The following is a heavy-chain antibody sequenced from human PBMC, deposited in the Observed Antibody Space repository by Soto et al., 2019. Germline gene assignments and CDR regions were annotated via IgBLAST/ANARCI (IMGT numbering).Heavy chain of an antibody. D-gene: IGHD2-21*02. V-gene: IGHV4-59*01. CDR1: GGSISRYY. CDR2: MYNTGST. CDR3: ARDLWGYCGTDCYPLNV. J-gene: IGHJ6*02. Sequence: QVQLQESGPGLVKPSETLSLTCTVSGGSISRYYWSWIRQPPGKGLEWIGYMYNTGSTVYNPPFKRRVTIAVATSKNQFSLKINSVTAADTAVYYCARDLWGYCGTDCYPLNVWGQGTTVTVSS.